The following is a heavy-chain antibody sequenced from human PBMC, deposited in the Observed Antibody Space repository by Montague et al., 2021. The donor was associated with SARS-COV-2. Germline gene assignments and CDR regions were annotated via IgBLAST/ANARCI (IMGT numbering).Heavy chain of an antibody. J-gene: IGHJ4*02. CDR1: GGSISSSSYH. CDR3: ARQSPVTMIVVVISGRFDY. D-gene: IGHD3-22*01. V-gene: IGHV4-39*01. CDR2: IYYSGST. Sequence: SETLSLTCTVSGGSISSSSYHWGWIRQPPGKGLEWIGNIYYSGSTYYXXXLKSRVTISVDTSKNQFSLKLSSVTAADTAVYYCARQSPVTMIVVVISGRFDYWGQGTLVTVSS.